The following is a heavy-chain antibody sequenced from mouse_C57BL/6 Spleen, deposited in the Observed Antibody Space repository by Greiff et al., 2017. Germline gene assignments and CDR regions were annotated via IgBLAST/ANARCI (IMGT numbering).Heavy chain of an antibody. D-gene: IGHD1-1*02. Sequence: EVQGVESGGGLVQPGGSMKLSCAASGFTFSDAWMDWVRQSPEKGLEWVAEIRNKANNHATYYAESVKGRFTISRDDSKSSVYLQMNSLRAEDTGIYYCTRPRWSLAMDYWGQGTSVTVSS. CDR2: IRNKANNHAT. V-gene: IGHV6-6*01. CDR3: TRPRWSLAMDY. CDR1: GFTFSDAW. J-gene: IGHJ4*01.